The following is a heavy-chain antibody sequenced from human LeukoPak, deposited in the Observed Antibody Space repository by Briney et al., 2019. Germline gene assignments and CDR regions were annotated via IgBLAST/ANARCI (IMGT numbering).Heavy chain of an antibody. D-gene: IGHD3-9*01. Sequence: GASVKVSCKASGYTFTGYYMHWVRQAPGQGLEWMGRINPNSGGTNYAQKFQGRVTMTRDTSISTAYMELSRLRSDDTAVYYCASTYYDILTGYLEFGYWGQGTLVTVSS. CDR2: INPNSGGT. CDR1: GYTFTGYY. J-gene: IGHJ4*02. CDR3: ASTYYDILTGYLEFGY. V-gene: IGHV1-2*06.